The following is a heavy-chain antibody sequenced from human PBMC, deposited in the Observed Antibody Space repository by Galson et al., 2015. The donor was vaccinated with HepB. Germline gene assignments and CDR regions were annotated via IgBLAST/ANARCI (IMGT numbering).Heavy chain of an antibody. D-gene: IGHD4-23*01. Sequence: SVKVSCKASGYTLTSHAMHWARQAPGQRLEWMGWINGGNGNTKYSEKFQGRVTISRDTSASTAYMELTSLRSEDTAVYYCARGAAVVTRGDAFDIWGQGTMVTVSS. J-gene: IGHJ3*02. CDR2: INGGNGNT. V-gene: IGHV1-3*01. CDR3: ARGAAVVTRGDAFDI. CDR1: GYTLTSHA.